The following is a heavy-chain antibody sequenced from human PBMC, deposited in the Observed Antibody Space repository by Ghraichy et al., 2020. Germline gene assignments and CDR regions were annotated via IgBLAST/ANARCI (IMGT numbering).Heavy chain of an antibody. CDR1: GFTFSSYG. CDR3: ARRARNLGDYERAANGFDI. D-gene: IGHD4-17*01. CDR2: IWYDGSNK. J-gene: IGHJ3*02. Sequence: GGSLRLSCAASGFTFSSYGMHWVRQAPGKGLEWVAVIWYDGSNKYYADSVKGRFTISRDNSKNTLYLQMNSLRAEDTAVYYCARRARNLGDYERAANGFDIWGQGTMVTVSS. V-gene: IGHV3-33*01.